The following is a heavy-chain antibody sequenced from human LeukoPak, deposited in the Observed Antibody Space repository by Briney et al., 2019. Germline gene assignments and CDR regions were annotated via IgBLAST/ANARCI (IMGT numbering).Heavy chain of an antibody. CDR3: ATGGQYYDLR. CDR1: AYSISSGYY. CDR2: IYHNGNS. J-gene: IGHJ4*02. V-gene: IGHV4-38-2*01. Sequence: SETLSLTCVVSAYSISSGYYWGWIRQPPGKGLEWIGNIYHNGNSYYNPSLKSRVTISIDTSKNQFSLKLNSVTAADTAVYYCATGGQYYDLRWGQGTLVTVSS. D-gene: IGHD3-3*01.